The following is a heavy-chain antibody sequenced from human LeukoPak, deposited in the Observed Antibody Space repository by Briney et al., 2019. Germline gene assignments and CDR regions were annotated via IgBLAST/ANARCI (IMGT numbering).Heavy chain of an antibody. CDR2: ISHDGMNA. CDR1: GLHFSGTA. Sequence: GGSLRLSXAASGLHFSGTAMSWVRQAPGKGLEWVSAISHDGMNAYYADFVKGRFTISRDNSKKTVSLEMSSLTAADTGVYYCAKDGAQYSSGPECDPRGQGALVTVSP. J-gene: IGHJ5*02. V-gene: IGHV3-23*01. D-gene: IGHD6-19*01. CDR3: AKDGAQYSSGPECDP.